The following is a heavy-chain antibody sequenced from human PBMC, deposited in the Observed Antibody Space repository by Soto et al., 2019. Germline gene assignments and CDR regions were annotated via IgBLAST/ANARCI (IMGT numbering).Heavy chain of an antibody. CDR2: IYYSGST. Sequence: SETLSLTCTVSCGSISGYYWSWIRQPPGKGLEWIGYIYYSGSTNYNPSLKSRVTISVDTSKNQFSLKLSSVTAADTAVYYCARKWGREGWAFDPWGQGTLVTVSS. D-gene: IGHD1-26*01. J-gene: IGHJ5*02. CDR3: ARKWGREGWAFDP. CDR1: CGSISGYY. V-gene: IGHV4-59*01.